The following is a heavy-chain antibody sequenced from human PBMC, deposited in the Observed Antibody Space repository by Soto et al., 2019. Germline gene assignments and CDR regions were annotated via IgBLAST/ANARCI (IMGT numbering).Heavy chain of an antibody. CDR2: IWYDGSNK. V-gene: IGHV3-33*01. CDR3: ARDKPNDYGDYAVDRIHQPPYYYYGMDV. J-gene: IGHJ6*02. D-gene: IGHD4-17*01. CDR1: GFTFSSYG. Sequence: PGGSLRLSCAAPGFTFSSYGMHWVRQARGKGLAWVTVIWYDGSNKYYADAVKGRFTISRDNSKNTLYLQMNSLRAEDTAVYYCARDKPNDYGDYAVDRIHQPPYYYYGMDVWGQGTTVTVSS.